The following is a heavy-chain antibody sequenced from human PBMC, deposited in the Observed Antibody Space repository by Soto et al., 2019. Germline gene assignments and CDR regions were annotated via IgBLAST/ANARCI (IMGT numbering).Heavy chain of an antibody. J-gene: IGHJ3*02. CDR3: AREGSGFHHYNFDPLHI. D-gene: IGHD2-15*01. V-gene: IGHV1-3*01. CDR1: GYTFFSYA. Sequence: ASVKVSCKASGYTFFSYALHWVRQAPGERVEWMGWINAANGVTKYSQKFQGRVTITKDTSATTAYMELSSLRYEDTAIYYCAREGSGFHHYNFDPLHIWGQGTMVTVSS. CDR2: INAANGVT.